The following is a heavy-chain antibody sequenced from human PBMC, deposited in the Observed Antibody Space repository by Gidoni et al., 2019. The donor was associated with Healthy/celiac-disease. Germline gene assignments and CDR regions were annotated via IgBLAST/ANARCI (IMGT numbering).Heavy chain of an antibody. Sequence: QVQLVQSGAEVKKPGASVTVSCKASGYTFTGYYMHWVRQAPGQGLEWMGWINPNSGGTNYAQKCQGRVTMTRDTSISTADMELSRLRSDDTAVYYGARAPWLDDSWFDPWGQGTLVTVSS. J-gene: IGHJ5*02. CDR2: INPNSGGT. CDR3: ARAPWLDDSWFDP. D-gene: IGHD6-19*01. V-gene: IGHV1-2*02. CDR1: GYTFTGYY.